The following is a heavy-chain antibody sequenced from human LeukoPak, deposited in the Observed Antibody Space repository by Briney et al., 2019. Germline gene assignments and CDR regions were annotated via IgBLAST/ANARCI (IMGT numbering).Heavy chain of an antibody. CDR1: GFTFSSYW. D-gene: IGHD3-22*01. CDR3: ARGDSSGYYDGRPFDY. J-gene: IGHJ4*02. V-gene: IGHV3-74*01. Sequence: GGSLRLSCAASGFTFSSYWMHWVRQAPGKGLVWVSRINSDGSSTSYADSVKGRFTISRDNVKNTLYLQMNSLRAEDTAVYYCARGDSSGYYDGRPFDYWGQGTLVTVSS. CDR2: INSDGSST.